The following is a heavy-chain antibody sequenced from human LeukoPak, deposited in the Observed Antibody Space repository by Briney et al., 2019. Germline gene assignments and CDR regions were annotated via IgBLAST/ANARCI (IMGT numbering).Heavy chain of an antibody. CDR2: INHSGST. Sequence: SETLSLTCAVYGGSFSGYYWSWIRQPPGKGLEWIGEINHSGSTNYNPSLKSRVTISVDTSKNQFSLKLSSVTAADTAVYYCARESVVATISHYHYYYGMDVWGQGTTVTVSS. CDR1: GGSFSGYY. V-gene: IGHV4-34*01. J-gene: IGHJ6*02. D-gene: IGHD5-12*01. CDR3: ARESVVATISHYHYYYGMDV.